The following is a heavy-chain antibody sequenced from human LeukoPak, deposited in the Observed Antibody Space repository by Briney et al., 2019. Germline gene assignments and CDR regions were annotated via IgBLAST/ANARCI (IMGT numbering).Heavy chain of an antibody. CDR1: GASISSCGYF. Sequence: PSETLSLTCTVSGASISSCGYFWSWIRQLPGKGLEWIGYIYYSGTPYYNPSLESRVIMSVDTSVNQFSLKLRSVTAADTAMYFCARAYSSSRSVFDFWGQGILVTVSS. CDR3: ARAYSSSRSVFDF. V-gene: IGHV4-31*03. D-gene: IGHD6-13*01. CDR2: IYYSGTP. J-gene: IGHJ4*02.